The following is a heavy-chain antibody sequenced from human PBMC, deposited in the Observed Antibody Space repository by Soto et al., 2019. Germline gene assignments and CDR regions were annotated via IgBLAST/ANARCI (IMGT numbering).Heavy chain of an antibody. CDR3: AKGSRMWTPDY. CDR1: GYTFTDYA. J-gene: IGHJ4*02. Sequence: ASVRVSCKASGYTFTDYAIHWVRQAPGQRLEWMGWIAPGNGNTKYSQNFQGRVTITRDTSATTAYMELSSLRSEDTAVYYCAKGSRMWTPDYWGQGTLVTVSS. CDR2: IAPGNGNT. V-gene: IGHV1-3*01. D-gene: IGHD2-21*01.